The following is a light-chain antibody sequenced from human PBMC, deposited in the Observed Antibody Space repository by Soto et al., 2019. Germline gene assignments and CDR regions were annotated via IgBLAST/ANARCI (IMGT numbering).Light chain of an antibody. V-gene: IGKV3-15*01. CDR2: GAS. Sequence: EIVMTQSPATLAVSPGKTVTLSRRASQSLSGNLAWYQPKPGQAPRLLIYGASTRAAGIPARFSGSGSGTELTLTISSLQSEDFAVYFCQQYNNWPPWTFGQGTKVDIK. CDR1: QSLSGN. J-gene: IGKJ1*01. CDR3: QQYNNWPPWT.